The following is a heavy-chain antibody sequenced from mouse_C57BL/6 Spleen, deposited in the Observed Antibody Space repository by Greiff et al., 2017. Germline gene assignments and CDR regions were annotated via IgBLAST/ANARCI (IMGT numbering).Heavy chain of an antibody. Sequence: EVQLQQSGPELVKPGASVKISCKASGYTFTDYYMNWVKQSHGKSLEWIGDMNPNNGGTSYNQKFKGKATLTVDKSSSTAYMELRSLTSEDSAVYYCARWDPYYYAMDYWGQGTSVTVSS. D-gene: IGHD4-1*01. V-gene: IGHV1-26*01. J-gene: IGHJ4*01. CDR3: ARWDPYYYAMDY. CDR2: MNPNNGGT. CDR1: GYTFTDYY.